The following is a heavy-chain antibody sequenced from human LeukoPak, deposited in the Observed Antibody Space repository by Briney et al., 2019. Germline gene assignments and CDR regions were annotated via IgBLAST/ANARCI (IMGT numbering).Heavy chain of an antibody. CDR1: GGSFSGYY. CDR2: IYYSGST. V-gene: IGHV4-59*01. CDR3: ARDSYGHMDV. D-gene: IGHD4-17*01. Sequence: SETLSLTCAVYGGSFSGYYWSWIRQPPGKGLEWIGYIYYSGSTNYNPSLKSRVTISVDTSKNQFSLKLSSVTAADTAVYYCARDSYGHMDVWGQGTTVTVSS. J-gene: IGHJ6*02.